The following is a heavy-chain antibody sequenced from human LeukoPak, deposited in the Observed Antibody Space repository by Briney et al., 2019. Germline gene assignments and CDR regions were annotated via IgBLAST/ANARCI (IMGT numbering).Heavy chain of an antibody. D-gene: IGHD4-17*01. CDR1: GFTFSSYG. V-gene: IGHV3-30*18. CDR2: ISYDGSNK. Sequence: AGGALRLSCAASGFTFSSYGMHWGRQAPGKGLEGVAVISYDGSNKYYADSVKGRFTISRDNSKNTLYLQMNSLRAEGTAVYYCAKDWSTVTTFLGDYWGQGTLVTVSS. J-gene: IGHJ4*02. CDR3: AKDWSTVTTFLGDY.